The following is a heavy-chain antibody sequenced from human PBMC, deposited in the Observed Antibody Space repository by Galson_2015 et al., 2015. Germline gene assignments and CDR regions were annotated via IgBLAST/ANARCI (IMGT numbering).Heavy chain of an antibody. Sequence: SVKVSCKASGGTFSIFAISWVRQAPGQRLEWMGGLLPIYGTPNYAQKFQGRVTITADESTSAAYMELSGLTSEDTAVFYCATSNADVYCSGGSCYLDSWGQGTLVTVFS. CDR2: LLPIYGTP. D-gene: IGHD2-15*01. J-gene: IGHJ4*02. CDR3: ATSNADVYCSGGSCYLDS. CDR1: GGTFSIFA. V-gene: IGHV1-69*13.